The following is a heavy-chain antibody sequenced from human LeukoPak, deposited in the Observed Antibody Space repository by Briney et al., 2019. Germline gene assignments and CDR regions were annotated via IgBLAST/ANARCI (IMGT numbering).Heavy chain of an antibody. CDR2: IGGLGSST. V-gene: IGHV3-23*01. J-gene: IGHJ4*02. CDR3: ARDPGVVAFHYFDF. CDR1: GFTFSSQA. D-gene: IGHD3-3*01. Sequence: GGSLRLSCAASGFTFSSQAMAWVRQAPGKGLEWVSAIGGLGSSTYYGNSVKGSFTISRDNYKNRVYLQMDSLRVEDTALYYCARDPGVVAFHYFDFWGQGTLITVSS.